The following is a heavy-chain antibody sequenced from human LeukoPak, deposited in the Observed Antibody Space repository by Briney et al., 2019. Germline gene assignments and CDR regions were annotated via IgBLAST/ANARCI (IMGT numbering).Heavy chain of an antibody. J-gene: IGHJ4*02. CDR2: IYYSGST. CDR1: GGSISSYY. D-gene: IGHD2-15*01. V-gene: IGHV4-59*01. CDR3: ARSVAWFQFDY. Sequence: SETLSLTCTVSGGSISSYYWSWIRQPPGKGLEWIGYIYYSGSTNYNPSLKSRVTISVDTSKNQFSLKLSSVTAVDTAVYYCARSVAWFQFDYWGQGTLVTVSS.